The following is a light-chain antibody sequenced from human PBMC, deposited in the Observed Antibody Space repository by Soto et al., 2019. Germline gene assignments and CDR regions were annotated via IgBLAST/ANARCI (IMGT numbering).Light chain of an antibody. Sequence: IVLTQSPGTLSLSPGERATLSCRASQSVTSGYLAWYQQKPGQSPRLLIYGISSRATGIPDRFRGRGSGTDFTLTISRLXXXXXXVYYCHQYNTSPFTFGQGTKLEI. J-gene: IGKJ2*01. CDR1: QSVTSGY. CDR3: HQYNTSPFT. CDR2: GIS. V-gene: IGKV3-20*01.